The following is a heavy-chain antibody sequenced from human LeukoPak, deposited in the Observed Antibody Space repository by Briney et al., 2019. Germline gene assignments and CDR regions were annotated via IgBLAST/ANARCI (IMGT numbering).Heavy chain of an antibody. CDR3: AALYNSRRDLDY. J-gene: IGHJ4*02. V-gene: IGHV1-2*02. CDR1: GYTFTSYG. D-gene: IGHD6-13*01. CDR2: INPNSGGT. Sequence: ASVKVSYKASGYTFTSYGISWVRQAPGQGLEWMGWINPNSGGTNYAQKFQGRVTMTRDTSISTAYMELSRLRSDDTAVYYCAALYNSRRDLDYWGQGTLVTVSS.